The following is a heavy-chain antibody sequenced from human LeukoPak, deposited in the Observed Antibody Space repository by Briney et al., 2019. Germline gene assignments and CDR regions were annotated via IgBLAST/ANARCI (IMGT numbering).Heavy chain of an antibody. Sequence: GGSLRLSCTASGFTFSTYDMSWVRQAPGKGLEWVSGISGSGGSTYYADSVKGRFTISRDNSKNTLYLQMSSLRAEDTAVYYCANVRFDYWGQGTLVSVSS. CDR1: GFTFSTYD. J-gene: IGHJ4*02. V-gene: IGHV3-23*01. CDR3: ANVRFDY. CDR2: ISGSGGST.